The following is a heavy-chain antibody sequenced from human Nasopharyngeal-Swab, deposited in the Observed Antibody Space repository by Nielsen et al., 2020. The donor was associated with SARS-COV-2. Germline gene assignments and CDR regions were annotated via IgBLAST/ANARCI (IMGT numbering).Heavy chain of an antibody. CDR2: IKSKTDGGTT. CDR3: GKDLRDWTDGTYFDY. Sequence: WIRQPPGKGLEWVGRIKSKTDGGTTDYAAPVKGRFTISRDDSKNTLYLQMNSLRAEDTAVYYCGKDLRDWTDGTYFDYWGQGTRVTVSS. V-gene: IGHV3-15*01. D-gene: IGHD1-1*01. J-gene: IGHJ4*02.